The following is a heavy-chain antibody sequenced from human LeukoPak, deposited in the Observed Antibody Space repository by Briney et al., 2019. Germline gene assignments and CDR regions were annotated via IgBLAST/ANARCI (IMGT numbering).Heavy chain of an antibody. CDR3: ARRVEMGAGYYYYYYMDV. D-gene: IGHD1-26*01. J-gene: IGHJ6*03. CDR2: IYHSGNT. CDR1: GYSISTSYY. V-gene: IGHV4-38-2*02. Sequence: PSETLSLTCTVSGYSISTSYYWGWIRQPPGKGLEWIGSIYHSGNTYYNPSLKSRVTISVDTSKNQFSLKLNSVTAADTAVYYCARRVEMGAGYYYYYYMDVWGKGTTVTISS.